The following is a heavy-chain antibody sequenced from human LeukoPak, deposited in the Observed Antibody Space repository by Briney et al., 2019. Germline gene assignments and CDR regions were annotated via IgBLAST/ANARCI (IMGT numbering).Heavy chain of an antibody. J-gene: IGHJ5*02. V-gene: IGHV1-8*01. CDR3: VRDGEGVAISVNYWFDP. CDR2: MNPNNGNT. Sequence: ASVTVSCMASGFTFTIYDINWVRQASGQGLEWMGWMNPNNGNTGYAQKFQGRVTMTRDTSISTAYMELRGLRSEDTAVYYCVRDGEGVAISVNYWFDPWGQGTLVTVSS. D-gene: IGHD3-10*01. CDR1: GFTFTIYD.